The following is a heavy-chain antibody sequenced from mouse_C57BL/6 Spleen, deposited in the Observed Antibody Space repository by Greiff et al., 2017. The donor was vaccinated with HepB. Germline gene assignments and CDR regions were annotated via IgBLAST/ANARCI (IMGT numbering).Heavy chain of an antibody. CDR1: GYTFTSYW. D-gene: IGHD4-1*01. Sequence: QVHVKQPGAELVKPGASVKLSCKASGYTFTSYWMQWVKQRPGQGLEWIGEIDPSDSYTNYNQKFKGKATLTVDTSSSTAYMQLSSLTSEDSAVYYCALTGLFDYWGQGTTLTVSS. V-gene: IGHV1-50*01. CDR2: IDPSDSYT. J-gene: IGHJ2*01. CDR3: ALTGLFDY.